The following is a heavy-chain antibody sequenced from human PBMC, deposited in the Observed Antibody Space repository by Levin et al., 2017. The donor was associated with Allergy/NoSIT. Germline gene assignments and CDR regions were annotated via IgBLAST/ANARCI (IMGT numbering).Heavy chain of an antibody. CDR2: ISSSSSYI. Sequence: PGGSLRPSCAASGFTFSSYSMNWVRQAPGKGLEWVSSISSSSSYIYYADSVKGRFTISRDNAKNSLYLQMNSLRAEDTAVYYCAREGDDFWSGYYMSNWFDPWGQGTLVTVSS. CDR1: GFTFSSYS. J-gene: IGHJ5*02. D-gene: IGHD3-3*01. CDR3: AREGDDFWSGYYMSNWFDP. V-gene: IGHV3-21*01.